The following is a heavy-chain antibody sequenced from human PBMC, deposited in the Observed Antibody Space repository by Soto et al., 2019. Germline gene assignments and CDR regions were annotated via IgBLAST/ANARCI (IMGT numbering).Heavy chain of an antibody. CDR3: AGTFLEWIAAAGYYYYGMDV. CDR2: IIPIFGTA. V-gene: IGHV1-69*13. Sequence: SVKVSCKXSGGTFSSYAISWVRQAPGQGLEWMGGIIPIFGTANYAQKFQGRVTITADESTSTAYMELSSLRSEDTAVYCCAGTFLEWIAAAGYYYYGMDVWGQGTTVTVSS. CDR1: GGTFSSYA. J-gene: IGHJ6*02. D-gene: IGHD6-13*01.